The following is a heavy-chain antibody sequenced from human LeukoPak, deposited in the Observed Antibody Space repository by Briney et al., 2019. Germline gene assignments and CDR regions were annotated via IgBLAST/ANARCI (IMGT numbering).Heavy chain of an antibody. CDR1: GFTFSSYS. J-gene: IGHJ3*02. CDR2: ISSSSSYI. Sequence: GGSLRLSCAASGFTFSSYSMNWVRQAPGKGLEWVSSISSSSSYIYYADLVKGRFTISRDNAKNSLYLQMNSLRAEDTAVYYCARDHSSGLDAFDIWGQGTMVTVSS. V-gene: IGHV3-21*01. CDR3: ARDHSSGLDAFDI. D-gene: IGHD6-19*01.